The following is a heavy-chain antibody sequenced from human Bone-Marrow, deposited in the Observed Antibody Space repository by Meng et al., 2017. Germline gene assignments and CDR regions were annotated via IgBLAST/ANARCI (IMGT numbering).Heavy chain of an antibody. CDR1: GYTFTSYA. CDR2: MNPNSGNT. Sequence: ASVKVSCKASGYTFTSYAMHWVRQAPGQRLEWMGWMNPNSGNTGYAQKFQGRVTITRNTSISTAYMELSSLRSEDTAVYYCAILGNYYYYGMDVWGQGTMVTVSS. CDR3: AILGNYYYYGMDV. D-gene: IGHD3-16*01. J-gene: IGHJ6*02. V-gene: IGHV1-8*03.